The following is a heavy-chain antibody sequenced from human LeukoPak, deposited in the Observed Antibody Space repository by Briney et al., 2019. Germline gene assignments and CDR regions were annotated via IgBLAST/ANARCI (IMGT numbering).Heavy chain of an antibody. CDR2: ISSTDAGT. CDR3: XXXXXXXXXXAYCYPFDY. J-gene: IGHJ4*02. D-gene: IGHD3-22*01. Sequence: AXXFSXXSYAMSWVRQAPGKGLEWVSAISSTDAGTYHADSVRGRFTISRDSSKNRLDLQMNRLRGEDAAVYYXXXXXXXXXXXAYCYPFDYWGQGTLVTVSS. V-gene: IGHV3-23*01. CDR1: XFSXXSYA.